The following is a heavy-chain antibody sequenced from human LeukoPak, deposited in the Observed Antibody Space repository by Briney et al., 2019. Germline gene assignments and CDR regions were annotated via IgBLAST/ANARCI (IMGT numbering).Heavy chain of an antibody. CDR2: IVVGSGNT. CDR3: AAAVQGRSGWYLHWYFDL. CDR1: GFTFTSSA. D-gene: IGHD6-19*01. Sequence: GASVKVSCKASGFTFTSSAVQWVRQARGQRLEWIGWIVVGSGNTNYAQKFQERVTITRDMSTSTAYMELSSLRSEDTAVYYCAAAVQGRSGWYLHWYFDLWGRGTLVTVSS. V-gene: IGHV1-58*01. J-gene: IGHJ2*01.